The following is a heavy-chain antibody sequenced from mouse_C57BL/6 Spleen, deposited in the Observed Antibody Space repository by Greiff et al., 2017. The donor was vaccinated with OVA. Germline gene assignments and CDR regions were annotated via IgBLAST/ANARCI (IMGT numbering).Heavy chain of an antibody. D-gene: IGHD1-1*01. Sequence: QVQLKQPGAELVKPGASVKLSCKASGYTFTSYWMHWVKQRPGQGLEWIGMIHPNSGSTNYNEKFKSKATLTVDKSSSTAYMQLSSLTSEDSAVYYCARPTVVAPYWYFDVWGTGTTVTVSS. J-gene: IGHJ1*03. V-gene: IGHV1-64*01. CDR2: IHPNSGST. CDR3: ARPTVVAPYWYFDV. CDR1: GYTFTSYW.